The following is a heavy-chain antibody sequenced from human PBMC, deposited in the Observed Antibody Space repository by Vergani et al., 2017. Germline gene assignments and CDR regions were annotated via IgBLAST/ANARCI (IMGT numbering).Heavy chain of an antibody. D-gene: IGHD3-9*01. CDR1: GFTFRSYA. J-gene: IGHJ4*02. CDR2: ISYDGSNK. V-gene: IGHV3-30-3*01. Sequence: QVQLVESGGGVVQPGRSLRLSCAASGFTFRSYAMHWVRQAPGKGLEWVAVISYDGSNKYYADSVKGRFTISRDNSKNTLYLQMNSLRAEDTAVYYCARERRVYDILTGSLDYWGQGTLVTVSS. CDR3: ARERRVYDILTGSLDY.